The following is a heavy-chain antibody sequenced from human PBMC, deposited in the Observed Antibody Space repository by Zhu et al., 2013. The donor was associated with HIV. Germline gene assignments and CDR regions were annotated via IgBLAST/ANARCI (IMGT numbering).Heavy chain of an antibody. CDR3: ARGVPSSMVAATCWFDP. J-gene: IGHJ5*02. CDR1: GYTFTGYY. V-gene: IGHV1-2*02. Sequence: QVQLVQSGAEVKKPGASVKVSCKASGYTFTGYYMHWVRQAPGQGLEWMGWINPNSGGTNYAQKFQGRVTMTRDTSISTAYMGLSRLRSDDTAVYYCARGVPSSMVAATCWFDPWGQGTLVTVSS. D-gene: IGHD2-15*01. CDR2: INPNSGGT.